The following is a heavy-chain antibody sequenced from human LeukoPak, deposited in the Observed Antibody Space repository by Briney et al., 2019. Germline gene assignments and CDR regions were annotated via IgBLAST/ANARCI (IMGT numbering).Heavy chain of an antibody. Sequence: ASVKVSCKVSGYTLTELSMHWVRQAPGKGLEWMGGFDTEDGETIYAQKFQGRVTMTEDTYTDTAYMELSSLRYEDTAVYYCAADSSGYYYPGYWGQGTLVTVSS. CDR2: FDTEDGET. D-gene: IGHD3-22*01. CDR3: AADSSGYYYPGY. V-gene: IGHV1-24*01. J-gene: IGHJ4*02. CDR1: GYTLTELS.